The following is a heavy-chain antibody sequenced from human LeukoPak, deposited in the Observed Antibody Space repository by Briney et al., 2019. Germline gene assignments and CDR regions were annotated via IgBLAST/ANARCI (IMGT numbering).Heavy chain of an antibody. D-gene: IGHD6-19*01. CDR3: AKDLRGGSGWYWSAFDI. CDR2: MYTLGNT. CDR1: GFTVGTNY. Sequence: GGSLRLSCAASGFTVGTNYMTWIRQAPGKGLEWVSVMYTLGNTNYADSVRGRFTISRDNSKNSLYLQMNSLRAEDTALYYCAKDLRGGSGWYWSAFDIWGQGTMVTVSS. V-gene: IGHV3-53*05. J-gene: IGHJ3*02.